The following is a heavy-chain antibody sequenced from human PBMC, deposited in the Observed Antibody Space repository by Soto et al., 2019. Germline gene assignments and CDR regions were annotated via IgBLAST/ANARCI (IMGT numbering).Heavy chain of an antibody. CDR3: VREDGVVGASSAFDS. Sequence: EVQLVESGGGLVAPGGSLRLSCVASGFALTTYTMNWVRQAPGTGLEWVSSINGRSNYKYYSDSVKGRFTVSRDNAQNSLFLQMSRLGPEDTAVYYCVREDGVVGASSAFDSWGQGPLVNVSS. CDR1: GFALTTYT. V-gene: IGHV3-21*02. D-gene: IGHD1-26*01. J-gene: IGHJ4*02. CDR2: INGRSNYK.